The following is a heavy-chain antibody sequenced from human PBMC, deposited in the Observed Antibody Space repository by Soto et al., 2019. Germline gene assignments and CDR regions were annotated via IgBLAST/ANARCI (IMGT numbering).Heavy chain of an antibody. V-gene: IGHV4-31*03. CDR3: ARGYTAYYDY. Sequence: SETLSLTCTVSGGSISSGGYYWSWIRQHPGKGLEWIGYIYYSGSTYSNPSLKSRVTISVDTSKNQFSLKLSSVTAADTAVYYCARGYTAYYDYWGQGALVTVSS. CDR2: IYYSGST. CDR1: GGSISSGGYY. D-gene: IGHD1-1*01. J-gene: IGHJ4*02.